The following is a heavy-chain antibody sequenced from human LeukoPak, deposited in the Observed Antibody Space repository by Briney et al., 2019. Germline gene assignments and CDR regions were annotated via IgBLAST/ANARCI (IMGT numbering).Heavy chain of an antibody. V-gene: IGHV4-39*01. J-gene: IGHJ4*02. Sequence: SETLSLTCTVSGGSISSSSYYWGWIRQPPGKGLEWIGSIYYSGSTYYNPSLKSRVTISVDTSKNQFSLKLSSVTAADTAVYYCAMVPRGYGIVNFDYWGQGTLVTVPS. CDR2: IYYSGST. CDR1: GGSISSSSYY. CDR3: AMVPRGYGIVNFDY. D-gene: IGHD5-12*01.